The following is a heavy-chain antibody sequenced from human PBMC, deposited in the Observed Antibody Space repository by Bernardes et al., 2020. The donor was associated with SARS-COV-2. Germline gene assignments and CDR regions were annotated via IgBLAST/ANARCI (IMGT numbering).Heavy chain of an antibody. CDR3: AREGSSMGHGLFDY. D-gene: IGHD6-13*01. CDR1: GFTFSDYY. J-gene: IGHJ4*02. Sequence: GGSLRLSCAASGFTFSDYYMSWIRQAPGKGLEWVSYISSSSSYTNYADSVKGRFTISRDNAKNSLYLQMNSLRAEDTAVYYCAREGSSMGHGLFDYWGQGTLVTVSS. V-gene: IGHV3-11*05. CDR2: ISSSSSYT.